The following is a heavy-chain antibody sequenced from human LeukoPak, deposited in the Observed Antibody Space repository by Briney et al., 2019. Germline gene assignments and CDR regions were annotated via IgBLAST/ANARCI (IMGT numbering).Heavy chain of an antibody. Sequence: GGSLRLSCAASGFTFSSYVMSWVRQAPGRGLEWLSGKGLEWVSSISGSGGSTNYADSVKGRFTISRDNSKNTLDLQMNSLEADDTAVYYCASRMEGAAGYFDNWGQGTLVIVSS. CDR2: ISGSGGST. J-gene: IGHJ4*02. CDR3: ASRMEGAAGYFDN. CDR1: GFTFSSYV. V-gene: IGHV3-23*01. D-gene: IGHD6-13*01.